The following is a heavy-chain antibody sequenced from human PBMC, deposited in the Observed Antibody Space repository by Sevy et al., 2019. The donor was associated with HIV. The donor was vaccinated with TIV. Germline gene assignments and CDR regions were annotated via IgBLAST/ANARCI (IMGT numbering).Heavy chain of an antibody. V-gene: IGHV3-30-3*01. CDR2: ISYDGSNK. Sequence: GGSLRLSCAASGFTFSSYAMHWVRQAPGKGLEWVAVISYDGSNKYYADSVKGRFTISRDNSKNTLYLQMKSLRPEDKVRYYCARDRRLAWELLTAFDYWGQGTLVTVSS. CDR3: ARDRRLAWELLTAFDY. J-gene: IGHJ4*02. CDR1: GFTFSSYA. D-gene: IGHD1-26*01.